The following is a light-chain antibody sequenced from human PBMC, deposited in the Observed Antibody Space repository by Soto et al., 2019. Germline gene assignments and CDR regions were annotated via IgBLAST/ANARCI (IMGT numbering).Light chain of an antibody. CDR1: QSVSSSY. CDR3: QQYGSSPHT. V-gene: IGKV3-20*01. Sequence: ELVLTQSPGTLSLSPGERATLSCRASQSVSSSYLAWYQLKPGQAPRLLIYRSSSRATGIPDRFSGSGSGTGFTLTISRLEPEDFAVYYCQQYGSSPHTFGQGTKLEIK. J-gene: IGKJ2*01. CDR2: RSS.